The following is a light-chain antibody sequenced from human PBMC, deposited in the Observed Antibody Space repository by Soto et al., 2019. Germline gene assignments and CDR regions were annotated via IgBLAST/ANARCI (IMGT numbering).Light chain of an antibody. J-gene: IGLJ1*01. V-gene: IGLV2-23*01. CDR1: SNNLGSYNF. CDR2: EGN. CDR3: CSYAGSSPYV. Sequence: QSALTQPASVSGSPGQSITISCTGTSNNLGSYNFVSWYQQHPGKAPKVIIYEGNQRPSGVANRFSGSKSGNTASLTISGLQVENEADYYCCSYAGSSPYVFATVTKLTVL.